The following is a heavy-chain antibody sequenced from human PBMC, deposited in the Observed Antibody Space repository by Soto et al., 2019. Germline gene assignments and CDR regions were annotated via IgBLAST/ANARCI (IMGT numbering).Heavy chain of an antibody. CDR1: GFTFSSYS. Sequence: EVQLVESGGDLVRPGGSLRLSCAASGFTFSSYSMNWVRQAPGKGLEWVSSISSSTSFIYYADSVKGRVTISRDNAKNSLYLQLNSMTAEDTAVYYCARDAHGDYYFDYWGQGTLVTVSS. D-gene: IGHD4-17*01. CDR2: ISSSTSFI. J-gene: IGHJ4*02. V-gene: IGHV3-21*02. CDR3: ARDAHGDYYFDY.